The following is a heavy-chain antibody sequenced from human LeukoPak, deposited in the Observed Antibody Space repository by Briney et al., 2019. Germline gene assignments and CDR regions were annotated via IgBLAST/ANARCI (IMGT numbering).Heavy chain of an antibody. CDR2: IYYSGST. CDR1: GGSISSSSYY. J-gene: IGHJ5*02. Sequence: SETLSLTCSVSGGSISSSSYYWGWIRQPPGKGLEWIGKIYYSGSTYYNPSLKSRVSISVDTSKNQFSLKLRSVTAADTAVYYCARIEYATNWFDPRGQGTLVTVSS. D-gene: IGHD2/OR15-2a*01. CDR3: ARIEYATNWFDP. V-gene: IGHV4-39*01.